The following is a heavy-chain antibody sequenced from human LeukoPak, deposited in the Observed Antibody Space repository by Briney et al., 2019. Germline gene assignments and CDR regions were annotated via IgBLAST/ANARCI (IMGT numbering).Heavy chain of an antibody. D-gene: IGHD3-16*02. J-gene: IGHJ4*02. CDR3: AADLYGPREISLPN. CDR1: GFTFTSSA. V-gene: IGHV1-58*01. Sequence: ASVKVSCKASGFTFTSSAVQWVRQARGQRLEWIGWIFVGSGNTNYAQKFQERVTITRDMSTSTAYMELSSLRAEDTAVYYCAADLYGPREISLPNWGQGTLVTVSS. CDR2: IFVGSGNT.